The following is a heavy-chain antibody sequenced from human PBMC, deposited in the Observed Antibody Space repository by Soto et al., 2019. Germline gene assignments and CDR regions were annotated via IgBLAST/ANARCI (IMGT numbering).Heavy chain of an antibody. Sequence: GSLRLSCAASGFTFSSYAMSWVRQAPGKGLEWVSAISGSGGSTYYADSVKGRFTISRDNSKNTLYLQMNSLRAEDTAVYYCAKGYYYDSSGSWSLFYWGQGTLVTVSS. CDR3: AKGYYYDSSGSWSLFY. CDR1: GFTFSSYA. D-gene: IGHD3-22*01. J-gene: IGHJ4*02. CDR2: ISGSGGST. V-gene: IGHV3-23*01.